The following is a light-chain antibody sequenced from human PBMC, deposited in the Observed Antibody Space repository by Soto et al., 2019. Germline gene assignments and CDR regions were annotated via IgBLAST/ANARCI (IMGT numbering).Light chain of an antibody. J-gene: IGLJ3*02. CDR2: LNSDGSH. Sequence: QSALTQSPSASASRGTSVKLTRTLISGHNTYAIAWHQQQPEKGPRYLMKLNSDGSHSKGDGIPDRFSGSSSGAERYLTISSLQSEDEADYYCQTWGTGSWVFGGRTKLTVL. CDR1: SGHNTYA. V-gene: IGLV4-69*01. CDR3: QTWGTGSWV.